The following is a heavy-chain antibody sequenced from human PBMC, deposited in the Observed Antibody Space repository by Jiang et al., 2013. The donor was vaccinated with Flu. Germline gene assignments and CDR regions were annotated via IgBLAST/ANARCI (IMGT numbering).Heavy chain of an antibody. Sequence: MGWMNPNSGNTGYAQKFQGRVTMTRNTSISTAYMELSSLRSEDTAVYYCAGALAYWFDPWGQGTLVTVSS. CDR3: AGALAYWFDP. CDR2: MNPNSGNT. V-gene: IGHV1-8*01. J-gene: IGHJ5*02.